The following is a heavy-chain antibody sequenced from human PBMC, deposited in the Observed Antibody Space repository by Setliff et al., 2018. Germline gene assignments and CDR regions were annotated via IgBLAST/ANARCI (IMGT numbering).Heavy chain of an antibody. CDR3: AREQWLDPPGYYYMDV. D-gene: IGHD6-19*01. V-gene: IGHV4-4*07. Sequence: SETLSLTCTVSGGSISSYYWSWIRQPAGKGLEWIGHIYIGGSANYNPSLKSRVTMSIDTSKNQFSLKLNSVTAAALAVYYCAREQWLDPPGYYYMDVWAKGTTVTVSS. CDR2: IYIGGSA. J-gene: IGHJ6*03. CDR1: GGSISSYY.